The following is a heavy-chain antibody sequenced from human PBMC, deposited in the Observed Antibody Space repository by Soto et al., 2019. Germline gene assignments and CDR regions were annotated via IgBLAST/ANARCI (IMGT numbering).Heavy chain of an antibody. CDR3: ARDGDTGYSFWSGPLGGGRFDP. CDR2: IVPLFGTA. V-gene: IGHV1-69*12. D-gene: IGHD3-3*01. CDR1: GGTFGNTA. J-gene: IGHJ5*02. Sequence: QVQLVQSGAEVKEPGSSVNVSCKTSGGTFGNTAVTWVRQVPGQGLERIGGIVPLFGTANYAQKFRGRVMITADESTSTAYMDLSSLRSDDTAIYYCARDGDTGYSFWSGPLGGGRFDPWGQGTLVTVSS.